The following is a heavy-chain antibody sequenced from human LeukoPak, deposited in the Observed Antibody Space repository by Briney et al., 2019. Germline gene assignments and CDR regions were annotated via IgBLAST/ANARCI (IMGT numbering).Heavy chain of an antibody. CDR1: GFSLSTSGMC. D-gene: IGHD3-10*01. Sequence: SGPTLVNPTQTLTLTCTFSGFSLSTSGMCVSWIRQPPGKALEWLALIDWDDDKYYSTSLKTRLTISKDTSKNQVVLTMTNMDPVGTATYYCARMPGRGYYYYGMDVWGQGTTVTVSS. CDR2: IDWDDDK. V-gene: IGHV2-70*01. J-gene: IGHJ6*02. CDR3: ARMPGRGYYYYGMDV.